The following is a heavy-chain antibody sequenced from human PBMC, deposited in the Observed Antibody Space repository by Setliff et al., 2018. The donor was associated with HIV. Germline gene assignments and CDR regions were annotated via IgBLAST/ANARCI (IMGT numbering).Heavy chain of an antibody. Sequence: SETLSLTCAVYGKSFSGFYWTWIRQPPGKGLEWIGVINHSGSTYYNPSLKSRVTISIDTSKNQFSLKLNSVTAAETAMYYCARDGGSSGWYFVLGYSDYWGPGTLVTVS. J-gene: IGHJ4*02. D-gene: IGHD6-19*01. CDR2: INHSGST. V-gene: IGHV4-34*01. CDR1: GKSFSGFY. CDR3: ARDGGSSGWYFVLGYSDY.